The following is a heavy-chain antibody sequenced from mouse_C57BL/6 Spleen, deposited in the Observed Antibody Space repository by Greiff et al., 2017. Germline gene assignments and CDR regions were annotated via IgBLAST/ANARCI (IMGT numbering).Heavy chain of an antibody. J-gene: IGHJ4*01. CDR1: GFNIKDDY. Sequence: VQLQQSGAELVRPGASVKLSCTASGFNIKDDYMHWVKQRSEQGLVWIGWLDPENGDTEYASKFQGKATITADTSSNTAYLQLSSLTSEDTAVYYCTTRDYYGSLYAMDYWGQGTSVTVSS. CDR3: TTRDYYGSLYAMDY. CDR2: LDPENGDT. D-gene: IGHD1-1*01. V-gene: IGHV14-4*01.